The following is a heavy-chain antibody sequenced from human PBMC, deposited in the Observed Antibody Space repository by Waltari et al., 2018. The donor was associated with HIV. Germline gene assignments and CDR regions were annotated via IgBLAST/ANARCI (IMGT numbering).Heavy chain of an antibody. D-gene: IGHD5-12*01. J-gene: IGHJ4*02. CDR2: IYPGDSET. Sequence: EVQLVQSGAEVKKTGESLKISCKASGYTFTRYWIGWVRQRHGKGLEWMGIIYPGDSETRYSPSFQGQVSISGDKSFNIAYLQWSSLKASDTAVYYCARRRGYDWDYWGQGTLVTVS. CDR3: ARRRGYDWDY. V-gene: IGHV5-51*03. CDR1: GYTFTRYW.